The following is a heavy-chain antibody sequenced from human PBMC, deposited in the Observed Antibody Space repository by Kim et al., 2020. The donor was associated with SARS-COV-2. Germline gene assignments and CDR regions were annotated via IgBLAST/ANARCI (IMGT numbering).Heavy chain of an antibody. Sequence: GGSLRLSCAASGFTFSGYSMNWVRQAPGQGLEWVSSICSTSTYIFYADSVQGRFTISRDNAKNSVFLQMNSLRAEDSAVYYCASTRGGSRDAFDIWGQGTMVTVSS. J-gene: IGHJ3*02. CDR1: GFTFSGYS. D-gene: IGHD3-10*01. V-gene: IGHV3-21*01. CDR2: ICSTSTYI. CDR3: ASTRGGSRDAFDI.